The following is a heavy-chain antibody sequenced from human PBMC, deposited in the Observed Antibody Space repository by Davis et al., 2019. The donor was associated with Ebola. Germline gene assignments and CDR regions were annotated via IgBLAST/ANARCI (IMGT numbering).Heavy chain of an antibody. V-gene: IGHV1-8*01. CDR3: ARGHHSSGWQGSLDY. D-gene: IGHD6-19*01. CDR2: MHPNSGNT. CDR1: GYTFTSYD. J-gene: IGHJ4*02. Sequence: ASVNVSCNASGYTFTSYDINWVRQATGQGLEWMGWMHPNSGNTGYAQKFQGRVTMTRNTSISTAYMELSSLRSEDTAVYYCARGHHSSGWQGSLDYWGQGTLVTVSS.